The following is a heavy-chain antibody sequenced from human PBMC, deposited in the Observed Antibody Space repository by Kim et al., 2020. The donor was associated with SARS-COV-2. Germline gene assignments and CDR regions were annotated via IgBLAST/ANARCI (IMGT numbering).Heavy chain of an antibody. D-gene: IGHD3-16*01. CDR3: ARDEGAENGMDV. V-gene: IGHV4-59*01. J-gene: IGHJ6*02. Sequence: NYNPSLKSRVTISVDTSKNQFSLKLSSVTAADTAVYYCARDEGAENGMDVWGQGTTVTVSS.